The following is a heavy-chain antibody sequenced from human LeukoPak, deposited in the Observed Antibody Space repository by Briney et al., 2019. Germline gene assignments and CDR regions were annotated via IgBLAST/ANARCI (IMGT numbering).Heavy chain of an antibody. CDR3: ARDLTQQLVPRGWFDP. V-gene: IGHV4-30-2*01. Sequence: SQTLSLTCAVSGGSISSGGYSWTWIRQPPGMGLEWIGYIYHTGSTYYNPSLKSRVTISVDTSKNQFSLKLSSVTAADTAVYYCARDLTQQLVPRGWFDPWGQGTLVTVSS. CDR2: IYHTGST. D-gene: IGHD6-13*01. CDR1: GGSISSGGYS. J-gene: IGHJ5*02.